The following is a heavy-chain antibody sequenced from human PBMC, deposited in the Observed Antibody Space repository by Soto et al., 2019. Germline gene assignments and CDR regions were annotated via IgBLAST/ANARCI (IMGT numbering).Heavy chain of an antibody. CDR2: INPNSGGT. V-gene: IGHV1-2*02. J-gene: IGHJ6*02. CDR3: ARGGRCSSTSCHRRYYYGMDV. Sequence: ASVKVSCKASGYTFTGYYMHWVRQAPGQGREWMGWINPNSGGTNYAQKFQGRVTMTRDTSISTAYMELSRLRSDDTAVYYCARGGRCSSTSCHRRYYYGMDVWGQGTTVTVSS. CDR1: GYTFTGYY. D-gene: IGHD2-2*02.